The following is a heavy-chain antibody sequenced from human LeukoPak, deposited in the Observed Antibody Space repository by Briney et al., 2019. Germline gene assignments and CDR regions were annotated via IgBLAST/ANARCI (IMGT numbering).Heavy chain of an antibody. Sequence: SVKVSCKASGGTFSSYAISWVRQAPGQGLEWMGRIIPIFGTANYAQKFQGRVTITTDESTSTAYMELSSLRSEDTAVYYCANCSGSYYNVGWFDPWGQGALVTVSS. CDR1: GGTFSSYA. CDR3: ANCSGSYYNVGWFDP. J-gene: IGHJ5*02. CDR2: IIPIFGTA. D-gene: IGHD3-10*02. V-gene: IGHV1-69*05.